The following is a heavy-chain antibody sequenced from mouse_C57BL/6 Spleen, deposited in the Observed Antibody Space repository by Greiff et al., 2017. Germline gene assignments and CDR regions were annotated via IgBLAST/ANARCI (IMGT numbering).Heavy chain of an antibody. CDR3: ARHAYPNAMDY. CDR2: ISSGGSYT. D-gene: IGHD2-10*01. Sequence: EVKLMESGGDLVKPGGSLKLSCAASGFTFSSYGMSWVRQTPDKRLEWVATISSGGSYTYYPDSVKGRFTISRDNAKNTLYLQMSSLKSEDTAMYYCARHAYPNAMDYWGQGTSVTVSS. CDR1: GFTFSSYG. V-gene: IGHV5-6*01. J-gene: IGHJ4*01.